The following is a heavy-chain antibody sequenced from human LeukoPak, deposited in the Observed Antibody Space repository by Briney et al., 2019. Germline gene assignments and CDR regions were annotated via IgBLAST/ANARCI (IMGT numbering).Heavy chain of an antibody. V-gene: IGHV1-69*05. CDR3: ARDLSGNFYDSSGSYPLGY. CDR2: IIPIFGSA. CDR1: GGPFGNYG. D-gene: IGHD3-22*01. Sequence: GASVKVSCKASGGPFGNYGVTWVRQAPGQGLEWLGGIIPIFGSAKYARKLRGRVTITTDESTNTAHMELSSLRSEDTAVYYCARDLSGNFYDSSGSYPLGYWGQGTLVTVSS. J-gene: IGHJ4*02.